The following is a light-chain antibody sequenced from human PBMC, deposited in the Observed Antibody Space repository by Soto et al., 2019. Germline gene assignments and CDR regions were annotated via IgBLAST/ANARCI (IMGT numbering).Light chain of an antibody. V-gene: IGLV1-40*01. CDR3: QSYDTGLNGFWV. Sequence: QSVLTQPPSVSGAPGQRVTISCTGSSSNIGAGYDVHWYQHRPGTAPKLLIYDNTNRPSGVPGRFSGSKSGTSASLAITGLQAEDEADYYCQSYDTGLNGFWVFGGGTKLTVL. J-gene: IGLJ3*02. CDR2: DNT. CDR1: SSNIGAGYD.